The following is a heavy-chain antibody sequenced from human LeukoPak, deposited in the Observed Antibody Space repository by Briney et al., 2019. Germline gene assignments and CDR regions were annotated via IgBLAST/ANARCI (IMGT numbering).Heavy chain of an antibody. Sequence: SVKVSCNASGGTFSSYAISWVRQAPGQALEWMGGIIPIFGTANYAQKFQGRVTITTDESTSTTYMELSSLRSEDTAVYYCARELCSSTSCYFDYWGQGTLVTVSS. CDR2: IIPIFGTA. CDR1: GGTFSSYA. D-gene: IGHD2-2*01. CDR3: ARELCSSTSCYFDY. J-gene: IGHJ4*02. V-gene: IGHV1-69*05.